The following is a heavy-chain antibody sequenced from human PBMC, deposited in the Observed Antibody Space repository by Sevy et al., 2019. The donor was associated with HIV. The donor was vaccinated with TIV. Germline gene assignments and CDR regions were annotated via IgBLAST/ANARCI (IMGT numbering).Heavy chain of an antibody. Sequence: ASVKVSCKASGYTFTSYGISWVRQAPGQGLEWMGWISAYNGNTNYAQKLQGRVTMTTDTSTSTAYMELRSLRSVDMAVYYCARDFRPYCSSTSCSYTPYSSSWYESDYWGQGTLVTVSS. CDR1: GYTFTSYG. CDR3: ARDFRPYCSSTSCSYTPYSSSWYESDY. J-gene: IGHJ4*02. V-gene: IGHV1-18*03. D-gene: IGHD2-2*01. CDR2: ISAYNGNT.